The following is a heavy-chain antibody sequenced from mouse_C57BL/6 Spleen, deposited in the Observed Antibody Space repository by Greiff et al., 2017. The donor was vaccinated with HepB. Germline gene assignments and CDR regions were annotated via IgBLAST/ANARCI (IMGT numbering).Heavy chain of an antibody. V-gene: IGHV5-9-1*02. CDR3: TREGGGLRYLDY. CDR2: ISSSCDYI. J-gene: IGHJ2*01. Sequence: EVNVVESGEGLVKPGGSLKLSCAASGFTFSSYAMSWVRQTPEKRLEWVAYISSSCDYINYADTVKGRFTISRDNARNTLYMQMRSLKSEDTAMYYCTREGGGLRYLDYWGQGTTLTVSS. CDR1: GFTFSSYA. D-gene: IGHD1-1*01.